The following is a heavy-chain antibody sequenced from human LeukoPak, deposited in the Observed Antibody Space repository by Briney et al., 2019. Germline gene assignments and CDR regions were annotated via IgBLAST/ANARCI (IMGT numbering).Heavy chain of an antibody. CDR3: ARVPAADYYYYYYVDV. Sequence: GGSLRLSCAGSGFSFSTFDMSWVRQAPGRGLEWVSSISSRSTYLDYADSLKGRFTISRDNAKNSLYLQMNCLRAEDTAVYYCARVPAADYYYYYYVDVWGKGTTVTVSS. CDR1: GFSFSTFD. J-gene: IGHJ6*03. V-gene: IGHV3-21*01. CDR2: ISSRSTYL. D-gene: IGHD2-2*01.